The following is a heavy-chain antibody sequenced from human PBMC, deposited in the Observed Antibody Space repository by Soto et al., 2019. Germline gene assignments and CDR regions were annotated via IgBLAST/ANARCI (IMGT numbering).Heavy chain of an antibody. Sequence: QVQLQESGPGLVKPSQTLSLTCTVSGGSISSGNYYWSWIRQPPGKGLEWIGFISHSGSTYYSTSLKRRVTISVDTSKSQFSLNLSFVTAADTAVYYCATMGTPATGLYFFDYWGQGSLVTVSS. CDR3: ATMGTPATGLYFFDY. CDR1: GGSISSGNYY. CDR2: ISHSGST. V-gene: IGHV4-30-4*01. D-gene: IGHD2-15*01. J-gene: IGHJ4*02.